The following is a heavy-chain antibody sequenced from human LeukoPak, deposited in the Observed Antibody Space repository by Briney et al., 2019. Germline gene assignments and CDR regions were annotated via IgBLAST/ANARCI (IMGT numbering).Heavy chain of an antibody. V-gene: IGHV4-59*01. J-gene: IGHJ4*02. CDR2: IYYSGST. CDR1: GGSISSYY. D-gene: IGHD6-6*01. Sequence: SETLSLTCTVSGGSISSYYWSWIRQPPGKGLEWIGYIYYSGSTNYDPSLKSRVTISVDTSKNQFSLKLSSVTAADPAVYYCAREGQLDYFDYWGQGTLVTVSS. CDR3: AREGQLDYFDY.